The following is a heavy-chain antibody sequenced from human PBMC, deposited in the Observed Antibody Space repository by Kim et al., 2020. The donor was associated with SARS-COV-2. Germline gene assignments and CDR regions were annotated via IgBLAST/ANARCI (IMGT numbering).Heavy chain of an antibody. D-gene: IGHD6-13*01. J-gene: IGHJ4*02. Sequence: YAQKLQGRVTMTTDTSTSTAYMELRSLRSDDTAVYYCARDRAAAGTSGYWGQGTLVTVSS. V-gene: IGHV1-18*01. CDR3: ARDRAAAGTSGY.